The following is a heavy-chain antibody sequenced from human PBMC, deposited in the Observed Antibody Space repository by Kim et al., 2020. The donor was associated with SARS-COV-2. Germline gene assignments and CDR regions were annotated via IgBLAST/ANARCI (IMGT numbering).Heavy chain of an antibody. Sequence: SETLSLTCTVSGGSISSSSYYWGWIRQPPGKGLEWIGSIYYSGSTYYNPSLKSRVTISVDTSKNQFSLKLSSVTAADTAVYYCARRLWELPTNTHYYYYGMDVWGQGTTVTVSS. CDR2: IYYSGST. J-gene: IGHJ6*02. D-gene: IGHD1-26*01. CDR1: GGSISSSSYY. CDR3: ARRLWELPTNTHYYYYGMDV. V-gene: IGHV4-39*01.